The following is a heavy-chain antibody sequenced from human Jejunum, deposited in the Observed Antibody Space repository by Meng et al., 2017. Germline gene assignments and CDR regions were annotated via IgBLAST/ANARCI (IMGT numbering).Heavy chain of an antibody. CDR1: GFTFSNYA. Sequence: EVQLLESGGGLVQPGGSLRLSCVASGFTFSNYAMSWVRQAPGKGLEWVSSISGSDVNTYYTDSVKGRFTISRDNSKNTLFLQMNSLRAEDTALYYCARQLIYWGQGTLVTVPQ. CDR3: ARQLIY. V-gene: IGHV3-23*01. D-gene: IGHD4-11*01. J-gene: IGHJ4*02. CDR2: ISGSDVNT.